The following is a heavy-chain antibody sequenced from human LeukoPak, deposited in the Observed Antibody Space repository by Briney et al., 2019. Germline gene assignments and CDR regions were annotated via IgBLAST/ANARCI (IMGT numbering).Heavy chain of an antibody. J-gene: IGHJ4*02. CDR2: ISYDGSNK. V-gene: IGHV3-30-3*01. CDR1: GFTFSSYA. CDR3: ASGLVPAAFDY. Sequence: GGSLRLSCAASGFTFSSYAMHWVRQAPGKGLEWVAVISYDGSNKYYADSVKGRFTISRDNSKNTLYLQMNSLRAEDTAVYYCASGLVPAAFDYWGQGSLVTVSS. D-gene: IGHD2-2*01.